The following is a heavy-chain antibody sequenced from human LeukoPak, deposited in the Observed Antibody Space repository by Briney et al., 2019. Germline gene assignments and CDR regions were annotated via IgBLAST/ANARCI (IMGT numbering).Heavy chain of an antibody. CDR2: IIGSGSST. Sequence: GSLRLSCGASGFTFSSYAMSWVRQGSGKGLEWVSAIIGSGSSTYYADSVKGRFTISRDNSKNTLFLQMNSLRAEDTAVYYCAKDRAQQLVLDFWGQGTLVTVSS. CDR1: GFTFSSYA. J-gene: IGHJ4*02. D-gene: IGHD6-13*01. V-gene: IGHV3-23*01. CDR3: AKDRAQQLVLDF.